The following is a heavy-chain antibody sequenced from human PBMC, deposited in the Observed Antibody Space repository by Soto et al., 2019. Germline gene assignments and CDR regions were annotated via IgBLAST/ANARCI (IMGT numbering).Heavy chain of an antibody. CDR1: GYTFTSYA. V-gene: IGHV1-3*01. J-gene: IGHJ3*02. CDR3: ARVLAHIAAATDDAFDI. D-gene: IGHD6-13*01. Sequence: GASVKVSCKASGYTFTSYAMHWVRQAPGQRLEWMGWINAGNGNTKYSQKFQGRVTITRDTSASTAYMELSSLRSEDTAVYYCARVLAHIAAATDDAFDIWGQGTMVTVSS. CDR2: INAGNGNT.